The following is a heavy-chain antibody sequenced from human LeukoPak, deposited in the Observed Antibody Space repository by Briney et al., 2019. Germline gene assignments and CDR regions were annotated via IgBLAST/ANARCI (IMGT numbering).Heavy chain of an antibody. V-gene: IGHV1-18*04. D-gene: IGHD4-23*01. CDR2: ISAYNGNT. J-gene: IGHJ4*02. CDR1: GYTFTGYY. Sequence: ASVKVSCKASGYTFTGYYMHWVRQAPGQGLEWMGWISAYNGNTNYAQKLQGRVTMTTDTSTSTAYMELRSLRSDDTAVYYCARLRWELARYFDYWGQGTLVTVSS. CDR3: ARLRWELARYFDY.